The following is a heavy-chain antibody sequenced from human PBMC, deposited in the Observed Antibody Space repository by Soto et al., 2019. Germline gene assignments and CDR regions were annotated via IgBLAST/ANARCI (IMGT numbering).Heavy chain of an antibody. J-gene: IGHJ4*02. CDR1: GFSLSSSGVG. CDR2: IYWDDDK. D-gene: IGHD2-15*01. CDR3: ARLAVAGITYCFDS. V-gene: IGHV2-5*02. Sequence: QITLKESGPTLVKPTQTLTLTCTFSGFSLSSSGVGVGWIRQPPGKALEWLTFIYWDDDKRYSPSLKSRLTITNDTSKNQVVLTLTNMDPVDTATHDSARLAVAGITYCFDSWGQGTLLTVSS.